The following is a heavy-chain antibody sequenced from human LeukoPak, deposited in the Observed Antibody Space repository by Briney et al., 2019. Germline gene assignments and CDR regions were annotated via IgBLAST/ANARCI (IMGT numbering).Heavy chain of an antibody. D-gene: IGHD6-19*01. CDR2: ISSSSSYI. Sequence: TGGSLRLSCAASGFTFSTYGIHWVRQAPGKGLEWVSSISSSSSYIYYADSVKGRFTISRDNAKNSLYLQMNSLRAEDTAVYYCARDPGVAVAGSVSAFDIWGQGTMVTVSS. V-gene: IGHV3-21*01. CDR1: GFTFSTYG. J-gene: IGHJ3*02. CDR3: ARDPGVAVAGSVSAFDI.